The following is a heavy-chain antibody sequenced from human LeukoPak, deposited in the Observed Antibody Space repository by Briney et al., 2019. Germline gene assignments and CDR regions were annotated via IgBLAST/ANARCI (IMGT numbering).Heavy chain of an antibody. Sequence: ASVTVSFKSSGYTFTIYDISWVRQAPGQGLEWMGWISTYNGNTNYAQKLQGRVTMTTDTITTTAYMELRSLRSDDTAVYYCARDHSGNWFDPWGQGTLVTVSS. V-gene: IGHV1-18*01. CDR2: ISTYNGNT. J-gene: IGHJ5*02. D-gene: IGHD1-26*01. CDR1: GYTFTIYD. CDR3: ARDHSGNWFDP.